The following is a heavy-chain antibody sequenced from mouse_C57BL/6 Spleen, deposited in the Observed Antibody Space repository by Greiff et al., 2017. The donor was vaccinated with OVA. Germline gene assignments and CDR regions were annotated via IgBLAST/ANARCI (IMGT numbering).Heavy chain of an antibody. CDR1: GFNIKDYY. V-gene: IGHV14-1*01. Sequence: EVKLMESGAELVRPGASVKLSCTASGFNIKDYYMHWVKQRPEQGLEWIGRIDPEDGDTEYAPKFQGKATMTADTSSNTAYLQLSSLTSEDTAVYYCTRITTVVEDYYAMDYWGQGTSVTVSS. CDR3: TRITTVVEDYYAMDY. CDR2: IDPEDGDT. J-gene: IGHJ4*01. D-gene: IGHD1-1*01.